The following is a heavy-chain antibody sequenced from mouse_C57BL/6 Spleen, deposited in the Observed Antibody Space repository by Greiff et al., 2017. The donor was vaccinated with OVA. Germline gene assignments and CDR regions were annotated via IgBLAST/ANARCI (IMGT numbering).Heavy chain of an antibody. V-gene: IGHV5-17*01. J-gene: IGHJ2*01. Sequence: EVKVEESGGGLVKPGGSLKLSCAASGFTFSDYGMHWVRQAPEKGLEWVAYISSGSSTIYYADTVKGRFTISRDNAKNTLFLQMTSLRSEDTAMYYCARLGYSNPFDYWGQGTTLTVSS. D-gene: IGHD2-5*01. CDR1: GFTFSDYG. CDR2: ISSGSSTI. CDR3: ARLGYSNPFDY.